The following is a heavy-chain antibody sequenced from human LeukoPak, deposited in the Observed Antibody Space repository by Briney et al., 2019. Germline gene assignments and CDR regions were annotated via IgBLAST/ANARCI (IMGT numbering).Heavy chain of an antibody. J-gene: IGHJ5*02. CDR2: ISAYNGDT. CDR1: GYTFTSYG. Sequence: ASVKVSCKASGYTFTSYGISWVRQAPGQGLEWMGWISAYNGDTNYAQKLQGRVTMTTDTSTSTVYMELSSLGSEDTATYYCARDLGLRGVTNWFDPWGQGTLITVSS. D-gene: IGHD3-10*01. CDR3: ARDLGLRGVTNWFDP. V-gene: IGHV1-18*01.